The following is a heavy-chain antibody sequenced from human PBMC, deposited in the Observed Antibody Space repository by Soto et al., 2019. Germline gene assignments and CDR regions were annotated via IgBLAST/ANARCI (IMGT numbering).Heavy chain of an antibody. V-gene: IGHV1-69*02. CDR1: GGTFSSYT. D-gene: IGHD6-13*01. Sequence: QVQLVQSGAEVKKPGSSVKVSCKASGGTFSSYTISWVRQAPGQGLEWMGRIIPILGIANYAQKFQGRVTITADKSTSTAYMELSSLRSKDTAVYYCARAPRGGSSWPFDYWGQGTLVTVSS. J-gene: IGHJ4*02. CDR2: IIPILGIA. CDR3: ARAPRGGSSWPFDY.